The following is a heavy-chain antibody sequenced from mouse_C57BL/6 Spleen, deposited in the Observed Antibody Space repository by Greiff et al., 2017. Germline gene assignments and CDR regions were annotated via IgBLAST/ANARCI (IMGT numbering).Heavy chain of an antibody. CDR2: INPSTGGT. V-gene: IGHV1-42*01. CDR1: GYSFTGYY. J-gene: IGHJ3*01. CDR3: ARGTARAPAWFAY. D-gene: IGHD3-2*01. Sequence: EVQLQESGPELVKPGASVKISCKASGYSFTGYYMNWVKQSPEKSLEWIGEINPSTGGTTYNQKFKGKATLTVDKSSSTAYMQLKSLTSEDSAVYYCARGTARAPAWFAYWGQGTLVTVCA.